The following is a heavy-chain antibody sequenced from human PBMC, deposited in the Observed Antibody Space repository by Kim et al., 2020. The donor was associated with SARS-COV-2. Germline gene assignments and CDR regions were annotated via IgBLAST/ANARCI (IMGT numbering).Heavy chain of an antibody. CDR3: AKEPSDYGTNFDS. J-gene: IGHJ4*02. V-gene: IGHV4-30-2*04. D-gene: IGHD4-17*01. Sequence: YNPSLKTRVTISVDTSKNQFSLNLTSLTAADTAVYYCAKEPSDYGTNFDSWGQGTLVIVSS.